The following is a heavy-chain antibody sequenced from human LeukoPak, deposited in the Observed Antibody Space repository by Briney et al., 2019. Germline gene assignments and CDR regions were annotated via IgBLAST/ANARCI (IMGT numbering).Heavy chain of an antibody. D-gene: IGHD1-26*01. J-gene: IGHJ4*02. CDR2: IYDSGST. Sequence: PSETLSLTCTISRDSISGKYWSWIRQSPGQGLEWIGYIYDSGSTNYNPSLASRVTISVDTSKNQFSLRLTSVTAADTAVYYCTRDHGRSIVLQWGQGTLVTVSS. CDR3: TRDHGRSIVLQ. V-gene: IGHV4-59*12. CDR1: RDSISGKY.